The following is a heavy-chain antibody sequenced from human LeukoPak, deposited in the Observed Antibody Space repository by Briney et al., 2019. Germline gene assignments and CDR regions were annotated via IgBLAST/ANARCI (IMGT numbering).Heavy chain of an antibody. V-gene: IGHV3-23*01. CDR2: ISGSGGST. Sequence: GGSLRLSCAASGFTFSSYAMSWVRQAPGKGLEWVSAISGSGGSTYYADSVKGRFTISRDNSKNTLYLQMNSLRAEDTAVYYCAKDRAYCGGDCYAFFDYWGQGTLVTVSS. J-gene: IGHJ4*02. CDR3: AKDRAYCGGDCYAFFDY. CDR1: GFTFSSYA. D-gene: IGHD2-21*02.